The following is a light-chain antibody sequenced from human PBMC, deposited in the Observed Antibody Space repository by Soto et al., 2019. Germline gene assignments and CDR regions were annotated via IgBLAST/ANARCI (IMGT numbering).Light chain of an antibody. V-gene: IGKV1-39*01. CDR1: QSISKY. CDR3: QESFFTLGT. CDR2: GAS. Sequence: DIQMTQSPSSLSASVGASVTITCRSSQSISKYIHWYQQKPGKAPNLLIFGASNLHIGVPSRFSGSGSGTEFTLTINNLQREDFATYYCQESFFTLGTFGRGTKVDIK. J-gene: IGKJ1*01.